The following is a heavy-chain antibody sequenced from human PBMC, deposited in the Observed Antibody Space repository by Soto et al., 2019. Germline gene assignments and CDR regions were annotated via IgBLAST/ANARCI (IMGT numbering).Heavy chain of an antibody. CDR3: ARDSPEVVEMATIFDY. V-gene: IGHV1-46*01. J-gene: IGHJ4*02. Sequence: ASVKVSCKASGYTFTSYYMHCVRQAPGQGLEWMGIINPSGGSTSYAQKFQGRVTMTRDTSTSTVYMELSSLRSEDTAVYYCARDSPEVVEMATIFDYWGQGTLVTVSS. CDR2: INPSGGST. D-gene: IGHD5-12*01. CDR1: GYTFTSYY.